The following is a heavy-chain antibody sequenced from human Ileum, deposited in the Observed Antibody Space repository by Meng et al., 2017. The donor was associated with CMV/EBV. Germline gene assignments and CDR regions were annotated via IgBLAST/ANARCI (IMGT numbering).Heavy chain of an antibody. D-gene: IGHD2-2*01. J-gene: IGHJ3*02. V-gene: IGHV3-11*04. CDR2: LSSSGSTI. CDR1: FSDYY. CDR3: ARAGYCSSTSCYWGDAFDI. Sequence: FSDYYMSWLRQAPGKGLEWVSYLSSSGSTIYYADSVKGRFTISRDNAKNSLYLQMNSLRAEDTAVYYCARAGYCSSTSCYWGDAFDIWGQGTMVT.